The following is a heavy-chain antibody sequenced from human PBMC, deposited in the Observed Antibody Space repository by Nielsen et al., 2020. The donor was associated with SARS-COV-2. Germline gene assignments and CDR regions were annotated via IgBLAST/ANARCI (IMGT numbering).Heavy chain of an antibody. CDR2: IYYSGST. CDR1: GGSISSVDYY. D-gene: IGHD4-17*01. CDR3: ASTTVTDGYYYGMDV. J-gene: IGHJ6*02. V-gene: IGHV4-30-4*01. Sequence: SETLSLTCTVSGGSISSVDYYWSWIRQPPGKGLEWFGSIYYSGSTYYNPSLKSRVTISVDTSKNQFSLKLSSVTAADTAVYYCASTTVTDGYYYGMDVWGQGTTVTVSS.